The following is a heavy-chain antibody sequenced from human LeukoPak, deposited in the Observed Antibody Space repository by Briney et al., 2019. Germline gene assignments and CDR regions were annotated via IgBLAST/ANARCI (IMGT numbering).Heavy chain of an antibody. CDR1: GFTLTSYV. CDR2: ISGSAGST. CDR3: ASSFDY. Sequence: PGGSPRLSCAASGFTLTSYVMSWARQAPGKGLDWVSAISGSAGSTYYADSVKGRFTISRDNSKNTLYLQMNSLRADYTAVYYCASSFDYWGQGTLVTVSS. J-gene: IGHJ4*02. V-gene: IGHV3-23*01.